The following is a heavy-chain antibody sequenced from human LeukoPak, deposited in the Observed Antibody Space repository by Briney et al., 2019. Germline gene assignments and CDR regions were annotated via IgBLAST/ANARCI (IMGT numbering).Heavy chain of an antibody. CDR1: GLTFSSYG. CDR3: AKDQLGDGYNVGAFDI. Sequence: PGRSLRLSCAASGLTFSSYGMHWVRQVPGKGLEWVAVISYDGSNKYYGGPVKGRFTISRDNAKSLLYLQMNSLRAEDTAVYYCAKDQLGDGYNVGAFDIWGQGTMVTVSS. D-gene: IGHD5-24*01. V-gene: IGHV3-30*18. J-gene: IGHJ3*02. CDR2: ISYDGSNK.